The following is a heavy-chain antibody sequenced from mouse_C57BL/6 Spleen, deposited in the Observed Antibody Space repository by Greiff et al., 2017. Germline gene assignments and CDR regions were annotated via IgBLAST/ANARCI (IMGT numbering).Heavy chain of an antibody. CDR2: ISYSGST. D-gene: IGHD2-3*01. CDR3: ARSRDGYSWYFDV. V-gene: IGHV3-8*01. Sequence: DVKLQESGPGLAKPSQTLSLTCSVTGYSITSDYWNWIRKFPGNKLEYMGYISYSGSTYYNPSLKSRISITRDTSKNQYYLQLNSVTTEDTATYYCARSRDGYSWYFDVWGTGTTVTVSS. CDR1: GYSITSDY. J-gene: IGHJ1*03.